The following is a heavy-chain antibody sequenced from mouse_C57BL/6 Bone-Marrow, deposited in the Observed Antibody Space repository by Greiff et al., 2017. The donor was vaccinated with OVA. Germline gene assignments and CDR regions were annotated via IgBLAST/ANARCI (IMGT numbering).Heavy chain of an antibody. CDR1: GYTFTSYW. CDR2: IYPGSGST. J-gene: IGHJ3*01. Sequence: VQLQQPGAELVKPGASVKMSCKASGYTFTSYWITWVKQRPGQGLEWIGDIYPGSGSTNYNEKFKSKATLTVDTSSSTAYMQLSSLTSEDSAVYYCARECLRGDWFAYWGQGTLVTVSA. V-gene: IGHV1-55*01. CDR3: ARECLRGDWFAY.